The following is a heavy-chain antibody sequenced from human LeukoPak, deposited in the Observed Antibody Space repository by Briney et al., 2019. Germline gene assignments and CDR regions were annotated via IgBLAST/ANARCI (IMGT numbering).Heavy chain of an antibody. D-gene: IGHD5-24*01. CDR3: ARVRRWLQPFDY. Sequence: ASETLSLTCAVYGGSFSGYYWSWIRQPPGKGLEWIGEINHSGSTNYNPSLKSRVTISVDTSKNQFSLKLSSVTAADTAVYYCARVRRWLQPFDYWGQGTLVTVSS. CDR1: GGSFSGYY. CDR2: INHSGST. J-gene: IGHJ4*02. V-gene: IGHV4-34*01.